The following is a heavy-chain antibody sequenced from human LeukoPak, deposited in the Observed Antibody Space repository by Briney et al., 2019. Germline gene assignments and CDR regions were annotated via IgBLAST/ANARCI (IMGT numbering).Heavy chain of an antibody. CDR1: GFTFSSYG. CDR2: IWYDGSNK. J-gene: IGHJ6*02. Sequence: PGRSLRLSCAASGFTFSSYGMHWVRRAPGKGLEWVAVIWYDGSNKYYADSVKGRFTISRDNSKNTLYLQMNTLRAEDTAAYSCAKHIIGRTGARGMDVWGQGTTVTVSS. CDR3: AKHIIGRTGARGMDV. D-gene: IGHD1-20*01. V-gene: IGHV3-33*06.